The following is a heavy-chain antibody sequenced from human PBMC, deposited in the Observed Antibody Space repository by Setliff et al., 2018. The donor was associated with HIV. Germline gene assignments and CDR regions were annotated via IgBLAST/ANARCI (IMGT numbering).Heavy chain of an antibody. Sequence: ASVKVSCKASGYTFTSYGVRWVRQAPGQGLEGMGLISGYNGWTKYPQKFQGRVTMTTDTSTSTVYMELTSLTSDDTAVYYWARWVDDNSEGSYSHHMDVWGNGASVTV. CDR1: GYTFTSYG. D-gene: IGHD6-25*01. J-gene: IGHJ6*03. CDR2: ISGYNGWT. CDR3: ARWVDDNSEGSYSHHMDV. V-gene: IGHV1-18*01.